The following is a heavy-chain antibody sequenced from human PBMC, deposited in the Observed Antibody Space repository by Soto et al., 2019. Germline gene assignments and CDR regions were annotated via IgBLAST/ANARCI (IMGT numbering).Heavy chain of an antibody. Sequence: KPSETLSLTCTVSGASIRSTDYYWSWIRQAPGKGLEWIGYVYYSGSTYYNPSLKSRVTISVDTSKNQFSLKLSSVTAADTAVYYCAREAAAGTTSAFDIWGQGTMVTVSS. V-gene: IGHV4-30-4*01. CDR1: GASIRSTDYY. CDR3: AREAAAGTTSAFDI. CDR2: VYYSGST. J-gene: IGHJ3*02. D-gene: IGHD6-13*01.